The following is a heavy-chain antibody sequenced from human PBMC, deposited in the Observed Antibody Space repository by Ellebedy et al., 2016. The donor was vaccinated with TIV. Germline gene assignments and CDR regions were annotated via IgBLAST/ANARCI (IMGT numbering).Heavy chain of an antibody. Sequence: AASVKVSCKASGYTFTSYGISWVRQAPGQGLEWMGWISAYNGNANYAQKLQGRVTMTTDTSTSTAYMELRSLRSDDTAVYYSARDQSSSLDDLYYFDYWGQGTLVTVSS. CDR3: ARDQSSSLDDLYYFDY. CDR1: GYTFTSYG. V-gene: IGHV1-18*01. J-gene: IGHJ4*02. D-gene: IGHD6-13*01. CDR2: ISAYNGNA.